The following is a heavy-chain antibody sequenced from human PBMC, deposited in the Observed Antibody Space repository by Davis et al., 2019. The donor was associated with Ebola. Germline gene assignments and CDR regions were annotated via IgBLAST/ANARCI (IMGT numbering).Heavy chain of an antibody. CDR1: GFTFSSYA. D-gene: IGHD6-25*01. V-gene: IGHV3-9*01. CDR2: ISWNSGNI. CDR3: AKDKGARGGYGMDV. J-gene: IGHJ6*04. Sequence: PGGSLRLSCAASGFTFSSYAIHWVRQAPGKGLEWVTGISWNSGNIGYADSVKGRFTISRDNAKNSLYLQMNSLRAEDTALYYCAKDKGARGGYGMDVWGKGTTVTVSS.